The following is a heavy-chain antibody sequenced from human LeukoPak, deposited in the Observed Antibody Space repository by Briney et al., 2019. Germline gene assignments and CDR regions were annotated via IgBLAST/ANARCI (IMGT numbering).Heavy chain of an antibody. D-gene: IGHD2-15*01. CDR2: IYHSGST. V-gene: IGHV4-38-2*01. CDR1: GYSISSGYY. Sequence: SETLSLTCAVSGYSISSGYYGGWIRQPPGKGLEWIGSIYHSGSTYYNPSLKSRVTISVDTSKNQFSLKLSSVTAADTAVYYCASYCSGGSCWCYWGQGTLVTVSA. CDR3: ASYCSGGSCWCY. J-gene: IGHJ4*02.